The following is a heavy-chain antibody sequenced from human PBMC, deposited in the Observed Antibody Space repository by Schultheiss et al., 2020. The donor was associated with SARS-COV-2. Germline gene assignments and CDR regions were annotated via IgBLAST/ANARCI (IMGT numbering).Heavy chain of an antibody. J-gene: IGHJ4*02. V-gene: IGHV3-7*03. CDR2: IKQDGSEK. D-gene: IGHD3-9*01. CDR1: GFTFSDHY. CDR3: ARDHSGDILTGHHG. Sequence: GESLKISCAASGFTFSDHYMDWVRQAPGKGLEWVANIKQDGSEKYYVDSVKGRFTISRDNAKNSLYLQMKSLRAEDTAVYYCARDHSGDILTGHHGWGQGTLVTVSS.